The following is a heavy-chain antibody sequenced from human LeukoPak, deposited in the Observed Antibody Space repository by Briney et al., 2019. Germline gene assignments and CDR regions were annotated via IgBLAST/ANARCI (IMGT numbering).Heavy chain of an antibody. CDR3: ANYNYYDTSGPL. J-gene: IGHJ4*02. CDR1: GFTFSNYA. V-gene: IGHV3-23*01. Sequence: GGSLRLSCAASGFTFSNYAMNWVRQAPGKGLEWVSSISGSGGSTYYADSVKGRFTISRDNSKNTLYLQMNSLRAEDTAVYYCANYNYYDTSGPLWGQGTLVTVSS. D-gene: IGHD3-22*01. CDR2: ISGSGGST.